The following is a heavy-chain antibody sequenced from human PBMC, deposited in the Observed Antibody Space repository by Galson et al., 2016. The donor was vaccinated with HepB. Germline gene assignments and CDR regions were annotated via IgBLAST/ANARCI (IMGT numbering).Heavy chain of an antibody. V-gene: IGHV3-7*01. CDR3: ARDSGYKRFDY. Sequence: LRLSCAASGITLTNSWMNWVRQAPGKGLEWVASINQDDTYYVDSVKGRFTISRDNAKNSLYLQMDSLRVEDTAVYYCARDSGYKRFDYWGQGTLVTVSS. J-gene: IGHJ4*02. D-gene: IGHD5-12*01. CDR1: GITLTNSW. CDR2: INQDDT.